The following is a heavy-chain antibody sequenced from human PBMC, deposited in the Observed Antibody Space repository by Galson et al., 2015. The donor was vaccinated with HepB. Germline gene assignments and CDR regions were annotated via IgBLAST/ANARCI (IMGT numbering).Heavy chain of an antibody. D-gene: IGHD3-16*01. CDR3: ARDWGITFGGVRDI. CDR1: GFTFSSYW. CDR2: INSDGSST. V-gene: IGHV3-74*01. Sequence: SLRLSCAASGFTFSSYWMHWVRQAPGKGLVWVSRINSDGSSTSYADSVKGRFTISRDNAKNTLYLQMNSLRAEDTAVYYRARDWGITFGGVRDIGGQGTMVTVSS. J-gene: IGHJ3*02.